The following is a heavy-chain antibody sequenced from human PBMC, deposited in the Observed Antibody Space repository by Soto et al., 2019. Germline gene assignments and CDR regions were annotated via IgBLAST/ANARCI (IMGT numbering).Heavy chain of an antibody. J-gene: IGHJ4*02. CDR1: GFTFSSYA. CDR3: AKGPYNDYVWGSYRYTDPYFDY. D-gene: IGHD3-16*02. V-gene: IGHV3-23*01. CDR2: ISGSGGST. Sequence: GGSLRLSCAASGFTFSSYAMSWVRQAPGKGLEWVSAISGSGGSTYYADSVKGRFTISRDNSKNTLYLQMNSLRAEDTAVYYCAKGPYNDYVWGSYRYTDPYFDYWGQGTLVTVSS.